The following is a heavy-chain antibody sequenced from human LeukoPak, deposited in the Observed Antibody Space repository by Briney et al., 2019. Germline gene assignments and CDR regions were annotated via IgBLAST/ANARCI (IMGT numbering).Heavy chain of an antibody. V-gene: IGHV4-34*01. Sequence: SETLSLTCAVYGGSFSGYYWSWIRQPPGKGLEWIGEINHSGSTNYNPSLKSRVTISVDTSKNQFSLKLSSVTAADTVVYYCARGGHTADYWGQGTLVTVSS. CDR2: INHSGST. J-gene: IGHJ4*02. D-gene: IGHD5-18*01. CDR3: ARGGHTADY. CDR1: GGSFSGYY.